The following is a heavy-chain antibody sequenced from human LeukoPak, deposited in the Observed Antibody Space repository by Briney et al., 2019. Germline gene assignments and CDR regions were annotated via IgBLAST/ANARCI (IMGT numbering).Heavy chain of an antibody. V-gene: IGHV3-23*01. CDR3: AKDSSGWPGGDWFDP. D-gene: IGHD6-19*01. CDR1: GFTFSSYA. Sequence: AGGSLRLSCAASGFTFSSYAMSWVRQAPGKGLEWVSAISGSGGSTYYADSVKGRFTISRDNSKNTLYLQMNSLRAEDTAVYYCAKDSSGWPGGDWFDPWGQGTLVTVSS. J-gene: IGHJ5*02. CDR2: ISGSGGST.